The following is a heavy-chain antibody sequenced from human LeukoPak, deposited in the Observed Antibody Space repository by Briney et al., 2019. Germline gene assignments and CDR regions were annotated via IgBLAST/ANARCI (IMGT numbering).Heavy chain of an antibody. CDR1: GFTFSSYA. D-gene: IGHD3-10*01. J-gene: IGHJ6*02. CDR3: ARAHMIRGVTYYYYGMDV. V-gene: IGHV3-23*01. Sequence: PGGSLRLSCAASGFTFSSYAMSWVRQAPGKGLEWVSAISGSGGSTYYADSVKGRFTISRDNAKNSLYLQMNSLRAEDTAVYYCARAHMIRGVTYYYYGMDVWGQGTTVTVSS. CDR2: ISGSGGST.